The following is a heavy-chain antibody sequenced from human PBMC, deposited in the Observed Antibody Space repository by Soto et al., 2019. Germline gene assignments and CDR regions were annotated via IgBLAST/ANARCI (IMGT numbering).Heavy chain of an antibody. V-gene: IGHV3-30-3*01. J-gene: IGHJ6*02. CDR2: ISYDGSNK. Sequence: QVQLVESGGGVVQPGRSLRLSCAASGFTFSSYAMHWVRQAPGKGLEWVAVISYDGSNKYYADSVKGRFTISRDNSKNTLYLQMNSLRAEDTAVYYCARDGSRVYYGMDVWGQGTTVIVSS. D-gene: IGHD1-1*01. CDR3: ARDGSRVYYGMDV. CDR1: GFTFSSYA.